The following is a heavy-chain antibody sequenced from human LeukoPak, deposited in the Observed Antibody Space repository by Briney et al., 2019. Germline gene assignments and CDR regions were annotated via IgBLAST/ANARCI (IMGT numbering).Heavy chain of an antibody. D-gene: IGHD2-15*01. J-gene: IGHJ4*02. V-gene: IGHV4-59*01. Sequence: TSETLSLTCTVSGGSISSYYWSWIRQPPGKGLEWIGYIYCSGSTNYNPSLKSRVTISVDTSKNQFSLKLSSVTAADTAVYYCAGGLGYCSGGSCAYLDYWGQGTLVTVSS. CDR2: IYCSGST. CDR3: AGGLGYCSGGSCAYLDY. CDR1: GGSISSYY.